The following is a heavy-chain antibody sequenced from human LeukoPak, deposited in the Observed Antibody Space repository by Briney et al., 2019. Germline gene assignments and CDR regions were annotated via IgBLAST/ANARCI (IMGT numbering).Heavy chain of an antibody. D-gene: IGHD2-15*01. Sequence: PGGSLRLSCAASGVNFTKYWMSWVRQAPGKGLEWVANIKEDGGEKYYVDSVKGRFTISRDNAKGSLYLQMDSLRAEDTAVYYCAKTLGYCSGGSCYSGVIDYWGQGTLVTVSS. CDR2: IKEDGGEK. J-gene: IGHJ4*02. CDR1: GVNFTKYW. CDR3: AKTLGYCSGGSCYSGVIDY. V-gene: IGHV3-7*03.